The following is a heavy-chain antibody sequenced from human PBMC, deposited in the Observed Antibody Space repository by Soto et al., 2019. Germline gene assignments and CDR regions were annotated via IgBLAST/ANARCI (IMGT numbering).Heavy chain of an antibody. CDR2: IVVGSGNT. D-gene: IGHD3-3*01. CDR3: AAEYYDFWSGSMAQFGY. CDR1: GFTFTSSA. Sequence: SVKVSCKASGFTFTSSAVQWVRQARGQRFEWIGWIVVGSGNTSYAQKFQERVTITRDMSTSTAYMELSSLRSEDTAVYYCAAEYYDFWSGSMAQFGYWGQGTLVTVSS. J-gene: IGHJ4*02. V-gene: IGHV1-58*01.